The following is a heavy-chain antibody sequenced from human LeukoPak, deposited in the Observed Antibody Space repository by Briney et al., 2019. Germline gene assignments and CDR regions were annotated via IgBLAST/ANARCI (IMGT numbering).Heavy chain of an antibody. Sequence: GASVKVSCKASGYTFTSYGISWVRQAPGQGLEWMGWMNPNSGNTGYAQKFQGRVTITRNTSISTAYMELSSLRSEDTAVYYCARGFVQFVEKGHSYGYEDYWGQGTLVTVSS. CDR2: MNPNSGNT. J-gene: IGHJ4*02. V-gene: IGHV1-8*03. D-gene: IGHD5-18*01. CDR3: ARGFVQFVEKGHSYGYEDY. CDR1: GYTFTSYG.